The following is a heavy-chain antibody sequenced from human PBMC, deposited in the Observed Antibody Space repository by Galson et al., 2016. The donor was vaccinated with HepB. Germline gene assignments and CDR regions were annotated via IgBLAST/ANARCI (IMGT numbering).Heavy chain of an antibody. CDR2: ISTSSSPI. CDR3: ARIIKTGTTSHFDY. Sequence: SLRLSCAASGITFNTYNMVWVRQAPGKGLEWVSYISTSSSPISYRDSVKGQFTISRDNTKNSLYLQLSSLRAEDTAVYYCARIIKTGTTSHFDYWGQGTLVTVSS. J-gene: IGHJ4*02. D-gene: IGHD1-7*01. V-gene: IGHV3-21*01. CDR1: GITFNTYN.